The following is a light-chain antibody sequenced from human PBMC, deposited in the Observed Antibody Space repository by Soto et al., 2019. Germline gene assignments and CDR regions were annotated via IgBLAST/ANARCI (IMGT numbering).Light chain of an antibody. J-gene: IGKJ2*01. Sequence: DIQMTQSPSSVSASVGDTVTITCQASRGIAGGLAWYQQKPGKAPKLLIYGASTLKSGVPLRFSGSVSGTDFTLTISGLQPDDFATYFCQQSNSFPYTFGPGTKLQIK. CDR3: QQSNSFPYT. V-gene: IGKV1-12*01. CDR1: RGIAGG. CDR2: GAS.